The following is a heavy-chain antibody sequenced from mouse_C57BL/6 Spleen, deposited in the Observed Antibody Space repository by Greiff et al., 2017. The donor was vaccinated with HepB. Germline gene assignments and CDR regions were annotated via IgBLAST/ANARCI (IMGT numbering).Heavy chain of an antibody. CDR2: INPNNGGT. CDR3: ARRWGGGGFSYWYFDV. CDR1: GYTFTDYN. J-gene: IGHJ1*03. Sequence: EVQLQESGPELVKPGASVKIPCKASGYTFTDYNMDWVKQSHGKSLEWIGDINPNNGGTIYNQKFKGKATLTVDKSSSTAYMELRSLTSEDTAVYYCARRWGGGGFSYWYFDVWGTGTTVTVSS. V-gene: IGHV1-18*01. D-gene: IGHD2-3*01.